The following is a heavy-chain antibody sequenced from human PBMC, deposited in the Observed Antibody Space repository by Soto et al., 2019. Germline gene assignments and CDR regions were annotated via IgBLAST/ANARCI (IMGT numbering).Heavy chain of an antibody. V-gene: IGHV1-8*01. CDR1: GYTFTTYD. CDR3: AVASIVVIPAALPK. D-gene: IGHD2-2*01. J-gene: IGHJ4*02. Sequence: ASVKVSCKASGYTFTTYDINWVRQATGQGLEWMGWINPNSGNTGYAQKFQGRVTMTRNTSINTAYMELSSLRYEDTAVYYCAVASIVVIPAALPKWGQGTLVTSPQ. CDR2: INPNSGNT.